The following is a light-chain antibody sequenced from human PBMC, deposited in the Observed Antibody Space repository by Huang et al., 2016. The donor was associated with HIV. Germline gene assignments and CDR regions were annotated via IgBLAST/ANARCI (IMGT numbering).Light chain of an antibody. V-gene: IGKV3-20*01. CDR3: QQYGSSPPYT. CDR1: QSISNSY. Sequence: EIVLTQSPGTLSLSPGRRATLSCRASQSISNSYLAWYQQKPGQAPRPLIYGASSRATGIPDRFSGSGSGTDFTLTISRLEPEDFAVYYCQQYGSSPPYTFGQGTKLEIK. J-gene: IGKJ2*01. CDR2: GAS.